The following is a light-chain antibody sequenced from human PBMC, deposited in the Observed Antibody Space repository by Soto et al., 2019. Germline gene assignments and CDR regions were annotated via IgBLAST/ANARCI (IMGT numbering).Light chain of an antibody. CDR3: SSYVGTNSYV. CDR2: EVS. V-gene: IGLV2-8*01. CDR1: SSDVGGYNY. Sequence: QSVLTQPPSASGSPLQSVTISCTGTSSDVGGYNYVSWYQQHPGKAPKLMIYEVSKRPSGVPDRFSGSKSGNTAFLTVSGLQAEDEADYYCSSYVGTNSYVFGTGTKVTVL. J-gene: IGLJ1*01.